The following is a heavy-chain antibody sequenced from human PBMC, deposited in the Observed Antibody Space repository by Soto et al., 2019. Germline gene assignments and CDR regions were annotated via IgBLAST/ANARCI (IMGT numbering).Heavy chain of an antibody. V-gene: IGHV3-30*03. Sequence: GGSLRLSCAASGFTFSNYGMHWVRQAPGKGLEWVAVISYDGSNKYYADPVRGRFTTSRDNSNNTLFLQMNSLRVEDTAVYYCARDRLITYGAKIAPDHWGQGALVTVSS. J-gene: IGHJ5*02. CDR1: GFTFSNYG. CDR3: ARDRLITYGAKIAPDH. D-gene: IGHD3-16*01. CDR2: ISYDGSNK.